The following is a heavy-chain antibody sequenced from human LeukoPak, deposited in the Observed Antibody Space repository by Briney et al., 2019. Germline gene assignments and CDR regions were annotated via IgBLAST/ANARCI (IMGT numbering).Heavy chain of an antibody. D-gene: IGHD2-2*01. CDR2: ISSNGGST. CDR1: GFTFSSYA. CDR3: ARVRGSSVPLVFDY. V-gene: IGHV3-64*01. Sequence: PGGSLRLSFAASGFTFSSYAMHWVRQAPGKGLEYVSAISSNGGSTYYANSVKGRFTISRDNSKNTLYLQMGSLRAEDMAVYYCARVRGSSVPLVFDYWAQEPW. J-gene: IGHJ4*01.